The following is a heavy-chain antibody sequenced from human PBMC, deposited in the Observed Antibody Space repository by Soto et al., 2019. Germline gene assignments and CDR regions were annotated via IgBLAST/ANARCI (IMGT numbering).Heavy chain of an antibody. CDR2: IIPFHGVT. Sequence: QVQLVQSGAEVKKPGSSVKVSCKASGGTFSPYTINWVRQARGQGLEWMGRIIPFHGVTNYAQKFQARVTITADKSTSTAYMELSGLRFEDTAMYYCTRDWEITVSTWSFGGFWGRGTLVTVSS. CDR3: TRDWEITVSTWSFGGF. CDR1: GGTFSPYT. V-gene: IGHV1-69*08. D-gene: IGHD3-10*01. J-gene: IGHJ4*02.